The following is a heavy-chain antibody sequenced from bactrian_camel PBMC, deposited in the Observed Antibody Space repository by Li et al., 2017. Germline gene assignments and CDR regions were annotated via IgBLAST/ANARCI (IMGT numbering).Heavy chain of an antibody. V-gene: IGHV3S53*01. CDR2: IASDGTT. J-gene: IGHJ4*01. Sequence: HVQLVESGGGSVQSGGSLTLSCVGTKSTASADCMAWFRRPPGKEREGVGTIASDGTTGNSNSVKGRFTISRDNAKNTLYLQTDSLKTEDTAVYYCVTGDGNYWGQGTQVTVS. CDR1: KSTASADC. D-gene: IGHD5*01. CDR3: VTGDGNY.